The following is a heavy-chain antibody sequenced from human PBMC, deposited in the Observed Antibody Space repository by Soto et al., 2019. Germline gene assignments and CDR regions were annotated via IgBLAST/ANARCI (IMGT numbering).Heavy chain of an antibody. CDR2: IYYSGST. CDR3: ARVGRNYDSSGYYFDY. J-gene: IGHJ4*02. Sequence: PSETLSLTCTVSGGSIISYYWSWIRQPPGKGLEWIGYIYYSGSTNYNPSLKSRVTISVDTSKNQFSLKLSSVTAADSAVYYCARVGRNYDSSGYYFDYWGQGTLVTVSS. V-gene: IGHV4-59*01. D-gene: IGHD3-22*01. CDR1: GGSIISYY.